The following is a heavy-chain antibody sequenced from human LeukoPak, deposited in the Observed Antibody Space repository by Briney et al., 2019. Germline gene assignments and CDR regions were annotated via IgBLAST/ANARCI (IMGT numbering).Heavy chain of an antibody. CDR3: ARDPLLWFGEDYYMDV. Sequence: GGSLRLSCAASGFTFTNYAMHWVRQAPGKGLEWVAVISYDETNKYYEDSVKGRFTISRDSSKNTLYLQMSSLRDEDTAVYYCARDPLLWFGEDYYMDVWGKGTTVTVSS. CDR1: GFTFTNYA. CDR2: ISYDETNK. D-gene: IGHD3-10*01. J-gene: IGHJ6*03. V-gene: IGHV3-30*04.